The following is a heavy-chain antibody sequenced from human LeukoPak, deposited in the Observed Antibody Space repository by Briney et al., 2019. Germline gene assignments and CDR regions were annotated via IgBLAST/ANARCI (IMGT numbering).Heavy chain of an antibody. V-gene: IGHV1-18*01. CDR2: ISAYNGNT. Sequence: ASVKVSCKASGYTFTSYGISWVRQAPGQGLEWMGWISAYNGNTNYAQKLQGRVTMTTDTSTSTAYMEMRSLRSDDTAVYYCARDRGSGRYSLYYFDYWGQGTLVTVSS. D-gene: IGHD3-10*01. CDR1: GYTFTSYG. J-gene: IGHJ4*02. CDR3: ARDRGSGRYSLYYFDY.